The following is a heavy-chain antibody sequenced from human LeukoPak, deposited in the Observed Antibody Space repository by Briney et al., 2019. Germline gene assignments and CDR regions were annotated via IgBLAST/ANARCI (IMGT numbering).Heavy chain of an antibody. J-gene: IGHJ3*02. CDR3: ARDGGYCSSTSCYKHDAFDI. CDR1: GYTFTSYG. Sequence: ASVKVSCKASGYTFTSYGISWVRQAPGQGLEWMGWISAYNGNTNYAQKLQGRVTMTTDTSTSTAYMELRSLRSEDTAVYYCARDGGYCSSTSCYKHDAFDIWGQGTMVTVSS. V-gene: IGHV1-18*01. CDR2: ISAYNGNT. D-gene: IGHD2-2*02.